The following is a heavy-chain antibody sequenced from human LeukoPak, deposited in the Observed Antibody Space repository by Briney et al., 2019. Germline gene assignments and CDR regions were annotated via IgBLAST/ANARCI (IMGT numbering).Heavy chain of an antibody. V-gene: IGHV3-74*01. D-gene: IGHD6-6*01. CDR3: ASIAARLAGDY. Sequence: GGSLRLSCAASGFTFSSYWMHWVRQAPGKGLVWVPRINSDGSSTNYADSVKGRFTTSRDNAKNTLYLQMNSLRAEDTAVYYCASIAARLAGDYWGQGTLVTVSS. CDR1: GFTFSSYW. J-gene: IGHJ4*02. CDR2: INSDGSST.